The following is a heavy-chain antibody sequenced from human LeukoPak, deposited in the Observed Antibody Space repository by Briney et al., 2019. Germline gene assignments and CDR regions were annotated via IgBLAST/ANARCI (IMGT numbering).Heavy chain of an antibody. CDR2: IIPIFGIA. V-gene: IGHV1-69*04. Sequence: SVKVSCKASGGTFSSYAISWVRQAPGQGLEWMGRIIPIFGIANYAQKFQGRVTITADKSTSTAYMELSSLRSEDTAVYYCARDRGGPESEEFDPWGQGTLVTVSS. CDR3: ARDRGGPESEEFDP. J-gene: IGHJ5*02. D-gene: IGHD3-16*01. CDR1: GGTFSSYA.